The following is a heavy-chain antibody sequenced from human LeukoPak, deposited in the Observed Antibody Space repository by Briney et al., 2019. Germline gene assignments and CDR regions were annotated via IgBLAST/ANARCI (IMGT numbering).Heavy chain of an antibody. D-gene: IGHD6-19*01. CDR1: GFTFGAYY. V-gene: IGHV3-7*03. J-gene: IGHJ4*02. Sequence: GESLRLSCAASGFTFGAYYMTWVRQAPGKGLEWVANIKQDGSEKYYVDSVKGRFTISRDNANNSLYLQMNSLRGEDTAVYYCARMSGIAVAAIWISYFDYWGQGTLVTVSS. CDR3: ARMSGIAVAAIWISYFDY. CDR2: IKQDGSEK.